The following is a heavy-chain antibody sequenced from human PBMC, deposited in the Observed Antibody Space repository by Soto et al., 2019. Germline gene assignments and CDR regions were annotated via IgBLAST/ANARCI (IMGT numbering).Heavy chain of an antibody. CDR3: ATVFDL. CDR2: IDTDGGGT. CDR1: GFTLGSHR. Sequence: DVQLVESEGGLVQPGGSLRVSCAAAGFTLGSHRIHWVRQPPGKGLEWVSRIDTDGGGTSYADSVKGRFTISTDNAKNTVYLQMNGLRAEDTAVYYCATVFDLWGQGTLVTVSS. V-gene: IGHV3-74*01. J-gene: IGHJ5*02.